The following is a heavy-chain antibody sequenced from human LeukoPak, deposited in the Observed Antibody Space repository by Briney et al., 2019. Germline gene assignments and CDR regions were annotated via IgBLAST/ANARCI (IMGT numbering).Heavy chain of an antibody. CDR2: MYYNGDT. Sequence: SETLSLTCTVSRGYISSAYYYWSWIRQPPGKGLEWIGYMYYNGDTYYNPSLESRVTISLDTSKNQFSLRLSSVTAADTAVYYCASPRTPYYFEYWGQGTLVTVSS. CDR3: ASPRTPYYFEY. D-gene: IGHD2-15*01. CDR1: RGYISSAYYY. V-gene: IGHV4-30-4*01. J-gene: IGHJ4*02.